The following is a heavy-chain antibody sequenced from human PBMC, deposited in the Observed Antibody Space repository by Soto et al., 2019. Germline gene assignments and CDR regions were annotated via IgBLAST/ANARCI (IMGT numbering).Heavy chain of an antibody. CDR1: GGTFSSYA. CDR2: IIPIFGTA. J-gene: IGHJ3*02. D-gene: IGHD3-16*01. CDR3: GRGGGELDAKDAFDI. V-gene: IGHV1-69*12. Sequence: QVQLVQSGAEVKKPGSSVKVSCKASGGTFSSYAISWVRQAPGQGLEWMGGIIPIFGTANYAQKFQGRVKIAADESTREADREVSSVRSEDTAVYYCGRGGGELDAKDAFDIWGQGTMVTVSS.